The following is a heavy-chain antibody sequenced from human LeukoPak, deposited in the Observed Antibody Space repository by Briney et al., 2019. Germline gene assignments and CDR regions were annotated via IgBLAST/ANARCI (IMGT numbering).Heavy chain of an antibody. V-gene: IGHV4-4*09. D-gene: IGHD6-19*01. J-gene: IGHJ4*02. CDR3: ARHVSSGWPSQGDYFDY. CDR1: GGSISSYY. Sequence: PSETLSLTCTVSGGSISSYYWSWIRQPPGKGLEWIGYIYTSGSTNYNPSLKSRVTISVDTSKNQFSLKLSSVTAADTAVYYCARHVSSGWPSQGDYFDYWGQGTLVTVSS. CDR2: IYTSGST.